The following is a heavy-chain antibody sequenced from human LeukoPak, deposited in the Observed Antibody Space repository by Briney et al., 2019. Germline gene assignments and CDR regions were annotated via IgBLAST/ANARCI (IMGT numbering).Heavy chain of an antibody. CDR1: GFTFNNYA. D-gene: IGHD1-14*01. J-gene: IGHJ6*02. V-gene: IGHV3-23*01. CDR3: AKVSGGGLYYDGMDV. Sequence: GGSLRLSCAASGFTFNNYAMNWVRQAPGKGLEWVSVISGSGGTTHYADSVKGRFTISRGSSKNTLYLQMNSLRAEDTAVYYCAKVSGGGLYYDGMDVWGQGTTVTVSS. CDR2: ISGSGGTT.